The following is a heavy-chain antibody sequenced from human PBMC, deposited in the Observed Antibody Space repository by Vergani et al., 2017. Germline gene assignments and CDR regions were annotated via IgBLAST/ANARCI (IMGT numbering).Heavy chain of an antibody. D-gene: IGHD4-17*01. V-gene: IGHV3-30*18. CDR1: GFTFSSYG. Sequence: VQLVESGGGVVQPGRSLRLSCAASGFTFSSYGMHWVRQAPGKGLEWVAVISYDGSNKYYADSVKGRFTISRDNSKNTLYLQMNSLRAEDTAVYYCAKSLTTVTTEDAFDIWGQGTMVTVSS. CDR3: AKSLTTVTTEDAFDI. J-gene: IGHJ3*02. CDR2: ISYDGSNK.